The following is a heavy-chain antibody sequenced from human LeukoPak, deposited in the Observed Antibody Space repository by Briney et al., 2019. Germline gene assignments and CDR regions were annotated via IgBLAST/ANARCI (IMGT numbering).Heavy chain of an antibody. CDR3: ARGDYYDSSGYYYD. V-gene: IGHV4-39*01. CDR1: GGSISSSSYY. CDR2: IYYSGST. Sequence: SETLSLICTVSGGSISSSSYYWGWIRQPPGKGLEWIGSIYYSGSTYYNPSLKSRVTISVDTSKNQFSLKLSSVTAADTAVYYCARGDYYDSSGYYYDWGQGTLVTVSS. J-gene: IGHJ4*02. D-gene: IGHD3-22*01.